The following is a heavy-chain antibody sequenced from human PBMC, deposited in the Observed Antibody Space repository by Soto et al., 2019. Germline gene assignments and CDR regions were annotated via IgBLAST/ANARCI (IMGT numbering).Heavy chain of an antibody. D-gene: IGHD2-2*01. V-gene: IGHV5-51*01. CDR2: IYPGDSDT. J-gene: IGHJ3*01. CDR3: ASYTNSAMTPFATDT. Sequence: GESLKISCKGSGYSFTSYWIGWVRQMPGKGLEWMGIIYPGDSDTRYSPSFQGQVTISADKSISTAYLQWSSLKASDTAMYYCASYTNSAMTPFATDTWGQGTMVTVSS. CDR1: GYSFTSYW.